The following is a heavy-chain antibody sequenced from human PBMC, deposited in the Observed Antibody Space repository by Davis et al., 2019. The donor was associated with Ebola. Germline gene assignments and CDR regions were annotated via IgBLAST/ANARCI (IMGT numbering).Heavy chain of an antibody. Sequence: ASVPVSCKASLYTFPHSALTRLRHPPARALYWMVWYNPHNGNTNYVQNVQGRVIMTSDTATTTAYMEVRSLRSDDTAVYYCARAQFPTTSDHWGQGTLVTVSS. J-gene: IGHJ4*02. V-gene: IGHV1-18*04. CDR1: LYTFPHSA. CDR2: YNPHNGNT. CDR3: ARAQFPTTSDH. D-gene: IGHD1-1*01.